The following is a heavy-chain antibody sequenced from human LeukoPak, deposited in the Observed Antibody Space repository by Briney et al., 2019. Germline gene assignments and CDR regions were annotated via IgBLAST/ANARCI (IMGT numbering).Heavy chain of an antibody. D-gene: IGHD6-13*01. CDR1: GFSLSTSGVG. CDR3: ARIAADGGYFDY. J-gene: IGHJ4*02. Sequence: SGPTLVNPAQTLTLTCTFSGFSLSTSGVGVGWIRQPPGKALEWLALIYWDDDKLYSLSLKSRLTITKDTSKYQVVLTMTNMDPVDTATYYCARIAADGGYFDYWGQGTLVTVSS. V-gene: IGHV2-5*02. CDR2: IYWDDDK.